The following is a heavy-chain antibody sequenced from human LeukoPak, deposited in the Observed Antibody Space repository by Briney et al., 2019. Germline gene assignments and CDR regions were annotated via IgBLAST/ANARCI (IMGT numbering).Heavy chain of an antibody. CDR3: ARGANRDAFDI. CDR2: IGTAGDT. D-gene: IGHD1-26*01. J-gene: IGHJ3*02. Sequence: GGSLRLSCAASGFTFSSYDMHWVRQATGKGLEWVSAIGTAGDTYYPGSVKGRFTISRENAKNSLYLQMNSLRAGDTAVYYCARGANRDAFDIWGQGTMVTVSS. CDR1: GFTFSSYD. V-gene: IGHV3-13*01.